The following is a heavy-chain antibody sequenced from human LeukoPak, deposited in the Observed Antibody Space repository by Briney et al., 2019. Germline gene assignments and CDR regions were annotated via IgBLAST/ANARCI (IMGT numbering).Heavy chain of an antibody. CDR3: ARPNYGDYWGYFDY. Sequence: ASVKVSCKASGYTFIAYYIHWVRQAPGQGLEWMGWINPNSGGTHYAQKFQGRVTLTRDTSINTAYMDLSGLRSDDTAVYYCARPNYGDYWGYFDYWGQGTLVTVSS. CDR2: INPNSGGT. D-gene: IGHD4-17*01. V-gene: IGHV1-2*02. CDR1: GYTFIAYY. J-gene: IGHJ4*02.